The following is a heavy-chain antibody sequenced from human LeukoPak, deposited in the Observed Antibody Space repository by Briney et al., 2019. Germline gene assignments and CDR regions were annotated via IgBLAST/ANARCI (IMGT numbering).Heavy chain of an antibody. V-gene: IGHV5-51*01. CDR1: GYSFTSYW. CDR3: ARGGNSYGYYYYGMDV. Sequence: GESLKISCKGSGYSFTSYWIGWVRQMPGKGLEGRGIIYPGDSDTRYSPSFQGQVTISADKSISTAYLQWSSLKASDTTMYYCARGGNSYGYYYYGMDVWGQGTTVTVSS. CDR2: IYPGDSDT. D-gene: IGHD5-18*01. J-gene: IGHJ6*02.